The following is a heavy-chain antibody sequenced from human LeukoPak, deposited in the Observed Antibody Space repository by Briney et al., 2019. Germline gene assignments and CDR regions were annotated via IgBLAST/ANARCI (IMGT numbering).Heavy chain of an antibody. J-gene: IGHJ4*02. CDR2: ISGSGGST. D-gene: IGHD3-10*01. CDR1: GFTFSSYA. CDR3: AKDGGYYYGSGSYEGY. V-gene: IGHV3-23*01. Sequence: GGSLRLSCAASGFTFSSYAVSWVRQAPGKGLEWVSAISGSGGSTYYADSVKGRFTISRDNSKNTLYLQMNSLRAEDTAVYYCAKDGGYYYGSGSYEGYWGQGTLVTVSS.